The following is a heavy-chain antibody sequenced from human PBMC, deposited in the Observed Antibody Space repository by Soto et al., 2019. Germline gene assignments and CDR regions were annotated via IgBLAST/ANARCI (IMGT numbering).Heavy chain of an antibody. CDR2: VYYNENT. CDR1: GASINNFAYY. CDR3: ARRERYYGSPGWFDP. D-gene: IGHD3-10*01. J-gene: IGHJ5*01. Sequence: SETLSLTCSVSGASINNFAYYWGWIRQPPGKGLEWIGTVYYNENTYNNPSLRSRVAMSVDTAKNQFSLNLRSVTAADTAVYFCARRERYYGSPGWFDPWGQGTLVTVSS. V-gene: IGHV4-39*01.